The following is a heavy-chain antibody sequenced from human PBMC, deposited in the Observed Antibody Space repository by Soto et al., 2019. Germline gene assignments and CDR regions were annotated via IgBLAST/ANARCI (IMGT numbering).Heavy chain of an antibody. CDR2: MFYSGST. CDR3: AREDDFWSGYLAY. V-gene: IGHV4-59*01. CDR1: GGSISNYY. Sequence: SETLSLTCSVSGGSISNYYWSWIRQPPGKGLELIGYMFYSGSTNYNPSLKGRVTISVDTSKNQFSLKLSSVTAADTAVYYCAREDDFWSGYLAYWGQGILVTVSS. J-gene: IGHJ4*02. D-gene: IGHD3-3*01.